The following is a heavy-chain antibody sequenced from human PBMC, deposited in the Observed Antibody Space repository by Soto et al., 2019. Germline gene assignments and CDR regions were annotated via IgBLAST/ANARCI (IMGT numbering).Heavy chain of an antibody. D-gene: IGHD2-2*01. CDR1: GGSISSYY. V-gene: IGHV4-59*08. J-gene: IGHJ4*02. CDR3: ARHDLAMYIDY. CDR2: IYYSGST. Sequence: PSETLSLTCTVSGGSISSYYWSWIRQPPGKGLEWIGYIYYSGSTNYNPSLKSRVTISVDTSKNQFSLKLSSVTAADTAVYYCARHDLAMYIDYWGQGTLVSVSS.